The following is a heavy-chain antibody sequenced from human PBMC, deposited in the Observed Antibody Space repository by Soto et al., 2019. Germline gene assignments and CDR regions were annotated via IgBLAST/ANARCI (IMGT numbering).Heavy chain of an antibody. J-gene: IGHJ4*02. CDR1: GFTFSNAW. D-gene: IGHD3-9*01. CDR2: IKSKTDGGTT. V-gene: IGHV3-15*07. CDR3: TTKLGGYYDILTGYYEYFDY. Sequence: EVQLVESGGGLVKPGGSLRLSCAASGFTFSNAWMNWVRQAPGKGLEWVGRIKSKTDGGTTDYAAPVNGRFTISRDDSKNTLYLQMNSLKTEDTAVYYCTTKLGGYYDILTGYYEYFDYWGQGTLVTVSS.